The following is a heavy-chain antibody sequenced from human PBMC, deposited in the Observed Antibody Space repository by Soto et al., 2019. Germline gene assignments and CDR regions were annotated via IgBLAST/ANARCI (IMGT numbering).Heavy chain of an antibody. CDR1: GYTFTSYG. D-gene: IGHD2-15*01. CDR3: ARVPQYCSGGSCYSAYFQH. CDR2: ISAYNGNT. Sequence: GASVKVSCKASGYTFTSYGISWVRQAPGQGLEWMGWISAYNGNTNYAQKLQGRVTMTTDTSTSTAYMELRSLRSDDTAVYYCARVPQYCSGGSCYSAYFQHWGQGTLVTVSS. J-gene: IGHJ1*01. V-gene: IGHV1-18*01.